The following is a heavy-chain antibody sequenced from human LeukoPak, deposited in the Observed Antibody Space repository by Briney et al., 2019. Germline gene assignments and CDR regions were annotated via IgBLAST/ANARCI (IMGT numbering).Heavy chain of an antibody. CDR1: GFTFSSYN. J-gene: IGHJ4*02. CDR3: ARGHWFAHLDY. CDR2: IYSGGTT. Sequence: PGGSLRLSCAASGFTFSSYNMNWVRQAPGKGLEWVSIIYSGGTTYYADSVKGRFTISRDNSKNTLFLQMNSLRAEDTAVYYCARGHWFAHLDYWGQGTLVTVSS. V-gene: IGHV3-53*01. D-gene: IGHD3-9*01.